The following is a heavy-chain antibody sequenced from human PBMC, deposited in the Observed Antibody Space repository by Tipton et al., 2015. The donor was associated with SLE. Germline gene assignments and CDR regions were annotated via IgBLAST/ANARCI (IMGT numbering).Heavy chain of an antibody. CDR2: IEQDGREK. J-gene: IGHJ3*02. D-gene: IGHD1-14*01. V-gene: IGHV3-7*01. CDR1: GFTFSNYW. Sequence: SLRLSCAASGFTFSNYWMTWVRQAPGKGLEWVANIEQDGREKYFVDSVKGRFTISRDNARNSVYLQMNSLRAEDTAVYYCARDGIDHGDAFDIWGQGTMVTVSS. CDR3: ARDGIDHGDAFDI.